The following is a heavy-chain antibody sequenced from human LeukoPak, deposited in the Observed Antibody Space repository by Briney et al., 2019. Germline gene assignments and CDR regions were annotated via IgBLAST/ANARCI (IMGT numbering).Heavy chain of an antibody. Sequence: PGRSLRLSCAASGFTFSSYAMPWVRQAPGKGLEWVAVISYDGSNKYYADSVKGRFTISRDNSKNTLYLQMNSLRAEDTAVYYCAKDTWIQLWLPLWWGQGTLVTVSS. CDR3: AKDTWIQLWLPLW. J-gene: IGHJ4*02. V-gene: IGHV3-30-3*02. CDR1: GFTFSSYA. CDR2: ISYDGSNK. D-gene: IGHD5-18*01.